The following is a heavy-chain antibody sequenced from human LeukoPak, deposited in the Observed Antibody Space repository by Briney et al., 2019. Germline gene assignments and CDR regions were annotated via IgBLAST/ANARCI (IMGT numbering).Heavy chain of an antibody. J-gene: IGHJ6*03. D-gene: IGHD3-22*01. CDR3: ARGSYYDSSVYYSFYYYYYYMDV. V-gene: IGHV1-18*01. Sequence: ASVKVSCKASGYTFTSYGISWVRQAPGQGLEWMGWISAYNGNTNYAQKLQGRVTMTTDTSTSTAYMELRSLRSDDTAVYYCARGSYYDSSVYYSFYYYYYYMDVWGKGTTVTVSS. CDR2: ISAYNGNT. CDR1: GYTFTSYG.